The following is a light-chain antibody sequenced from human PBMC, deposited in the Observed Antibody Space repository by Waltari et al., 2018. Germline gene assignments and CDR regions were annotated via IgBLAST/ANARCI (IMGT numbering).Light chain of an antibody. J-gene: IGLJ1*01. CDR3: STWDDSLRAYV. CDR1: RTNVGSNS. CDR2: KNY. Sequence: QSVLTQPPSVSGTPGQRVTISCSGSRTNVGSNSVYWHQQFPGTAPKHLIYKNYRRPSGAPDRFSGSKSGTSASLAISGLRSEDEADYYCSTWDDSLRAYVFRTGTKVTVL. V-gene: IGLV1-47*01.